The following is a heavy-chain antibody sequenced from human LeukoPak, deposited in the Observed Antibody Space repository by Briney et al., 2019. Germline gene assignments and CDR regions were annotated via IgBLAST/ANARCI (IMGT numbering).Heavy chain of an antibody. J-gene: IGHJ4*02. V-gene: IGHV4-30-2*01. Sequence: PSQTLSLTCTVSGGSISSGGYYWSWIRQPPGKGLEWIGYIYQSGSTYYTPSLESRVTVSVDRSKNQFSLRLSSVTAADTAVYYCAKRVAAAGIFDYWGQGTLVTVSS. CDR2: IYQSGST. CDR3: AKRVAAAGIFDY. CDR1: GGSISSGGYY. D-gene: IGHD6-13*01.